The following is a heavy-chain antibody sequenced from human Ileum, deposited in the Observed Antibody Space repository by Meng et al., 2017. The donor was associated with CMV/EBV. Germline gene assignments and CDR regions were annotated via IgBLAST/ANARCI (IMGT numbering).Heavy chain of an antibody. Sequence: VHLLQSGAELKTPVASVKISCKTSGYTFTDHNIGWVRQAPGQGLEWVGWISLGNGQTVYGHKVQGRVTVTTDTSTSTAYMELRSLRSDDTAMYYCARDVWGFDYWGQGTLVTVSS. J-gene: IGHJ4*02. CDR3: ARDVWGFDY. CDR2: ISLGNGQT. D-gene: IGHD7-27*01. CDR1: GYTFTDHN. V-gene: IGHV1-18*04.